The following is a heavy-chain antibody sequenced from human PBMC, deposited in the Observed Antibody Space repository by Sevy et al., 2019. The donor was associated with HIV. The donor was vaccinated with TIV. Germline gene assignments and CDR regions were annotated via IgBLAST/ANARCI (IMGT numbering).Heavy chain of an antibody. J-gene: IGHJ3*02. Sequence: GGSLRLSCAASGFTFSSYAMSWVRQAPGKGLEWVSAISGSGGSTYYAGTMKGRFTISRDNSKNTLYLQMNSLRAEDTAVYYCAKFIMVRGLYDAFDIWGQGTMVTVSS. D-gene: IGHD3-10*01. CDR1: GFTFSSYA. CDR2: ISGSGGST. CDR3: AKFIMVRGLYDAFDI. V-gene: IGHV3-23*01.